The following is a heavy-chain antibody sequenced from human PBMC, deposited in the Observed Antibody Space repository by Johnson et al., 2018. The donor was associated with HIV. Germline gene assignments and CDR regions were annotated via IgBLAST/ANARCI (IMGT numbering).Heavy chain of an antibody. V-gene: IGHV3-30-3*01. D-gene: IGHD2-8*02. CDR3: ARPLFFESVLYAEPDAFDI. Sequence: QVQLVESGGGVVQPGRSLRLYCAASGFTFSSYAMHWVRQAPGKGLEWVAVISYDGSNKYSADSVKGRFTISRDNSKNTLYLQMNSLRAEDTAVYYCARPLFFESVLYAEPDAFDIWGQGTLVTVSS. CDR1: GFTFSSYA. J-gene: IGHJ3*02. CDR2: ISYDGSNK.